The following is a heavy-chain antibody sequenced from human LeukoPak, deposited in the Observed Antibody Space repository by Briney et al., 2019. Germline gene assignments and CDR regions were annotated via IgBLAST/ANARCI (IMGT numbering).Heavy chain of an antibody. CDR1: GGSISSGSYY. CDR3: ARDRRLGELNFDY. Sequence: SETLSLTCTVSGGSISSGSYYWSWIRQPAGKGLEWIGRIYTSGSTNYNPSLKSRVTISVDTSKNQFSLKLSSVTAADTAVYYCARDRRLGELNFDYWGQGTLVTVSS. J-gene: IGHJ4*02. CDR2: IYTSGST. D-gene: IGHD3-16*01. V-gene: IGHV4-61*02.